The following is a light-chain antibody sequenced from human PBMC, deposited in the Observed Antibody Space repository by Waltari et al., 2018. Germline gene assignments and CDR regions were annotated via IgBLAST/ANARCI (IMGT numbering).Light chain of an antibody. CDR3: YSYAGITTVV. Sequence: QSALTQPASVSGSPGQSITISCTGTNSDVGGYHYVPWYQQYPGQAPKLMIYDVTKRPSGVSNRFSGSKSGNTASLTISGLQAEDEADYYCYSYAGITTVVFGGGTKLTVL. CDR1: NSDVGGYHY. J-gene: IGLJ2*01. CDR2: DVT. V-gene: IGLV2-23*02.